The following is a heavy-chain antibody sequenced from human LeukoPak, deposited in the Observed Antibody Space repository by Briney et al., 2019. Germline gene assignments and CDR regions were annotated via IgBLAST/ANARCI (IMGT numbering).Heavy chain of an antibody. CDR2: INHNGNVN. Sequence: GGSLILSCAASGFTFSSYWTNWARQAPGKGLEWLASINHNGNVNYYVDSVKGRFTISKDNAKNSLYLQMSNLRAEDTAVYFCARGGGLDVWGQGATVTVSS. V-gene: IGHV3-7*03. D-gene: IGHD3-16*01. CDR3: ARGGGLDV. CDR1: GFTFSSYW. J-gene: IGHJ6*02.